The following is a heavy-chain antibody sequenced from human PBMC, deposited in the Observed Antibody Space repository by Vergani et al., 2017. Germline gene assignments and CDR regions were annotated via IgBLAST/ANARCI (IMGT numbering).Heavy chain of an antibody. D-gene: IGHD2-15*01. CDR3: ARDFGYGVDYFDY. CDR1: GFTFSSYA. V-gene: IGHV3-30*04. CDR2: ISYDGSNK. J-gene: IGHJ4*02. Sequence: VQLVESGGGLVKPGGSLRLSCAASGFTFSSYAMHWVRQAPGKGLEWVAVISYDGSNKYYSDSVKGRFTISRDNSKNTLYLQMNSLRAEDTAVYYCARDFGYGVDYFDYWGQGTLVTVSS.